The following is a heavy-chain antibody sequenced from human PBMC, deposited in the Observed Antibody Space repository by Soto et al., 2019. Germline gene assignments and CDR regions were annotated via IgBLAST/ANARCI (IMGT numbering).Heavy chain of an antibody. J-gene: IGHJ5*02. V-gene: IGHV3-48*01. CDR2: ISSSSTTK. D-gene: IGHD2-15*01. CDR3: ARDGCSDCNCLNWFDP. Sequence: EVQLVESGGGLVQPGGSLRLSCAASGFTFSSYSMNWVRQAPGKGLEWVSYISSSSTTKYYADSVKGRFTISRDNVKNSLYLQTNRLTAADTAVYYFARDGCSDCNCLNWFDPWGQGTLVTVSS. CDR1: GFTFSSYS.